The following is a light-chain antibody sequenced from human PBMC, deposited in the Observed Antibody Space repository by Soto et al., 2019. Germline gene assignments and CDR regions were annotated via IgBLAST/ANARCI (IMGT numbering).Light chain of an antibody. CDR1: QSISSW. CDR2: KAS. Sequence: DIQMTQSPSTLSAPIGDRVTITCRASQSISSWLAWYQQKPGKAPKLLIYKASSLESGVPSRFSGSGSGTEFTLTISSLQPDDFATYYCLQYNSYSPWTFGQGTKV. J-gene: IGKJ1*01. V-gene: IGKV1-5*03. CDR3: LQYNSYSPWT.